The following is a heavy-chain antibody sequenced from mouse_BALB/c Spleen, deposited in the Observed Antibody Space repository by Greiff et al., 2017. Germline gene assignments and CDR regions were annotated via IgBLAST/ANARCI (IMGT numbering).Heavy chain of an antibody. D-gene: IGHD2-4*01. CDR3: ARDDYDY. Sequence: VQRGGAGGGVVQPGGAPELSCSAPGFTFRSFGMHWGRQAPEKGLGWVAYISSGSSTIYYADTVKGRFTISRDNPKNTLFLQMTSLKSEDTAMYYCARDDYDYWGQGTTLTVSS. V-gene: IGHV5-17*02. J-gene: IGHJ2*01. CDR2: ISSGSSTI. CDR1: GFTFRSFG.